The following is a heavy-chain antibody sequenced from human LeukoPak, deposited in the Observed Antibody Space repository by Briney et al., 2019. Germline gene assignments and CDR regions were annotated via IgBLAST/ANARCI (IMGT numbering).Heavy chain of an antibody. D-gene: IGHD5-24*01. J-gene: IGHJ4*02. CDR1: GFTFSSYA. CDR3: ARDGYNYGNY. CDR2: ISYDGSNK. Sequence: GGSLRLSCAASGFTFSSYAMHWVCQAPGKGLEWVAVISYDGSNKYYADSVKGRFTISRDNSKNTLYLQMNSLRAEDTAVYYCARDGYNYGNYWGQGTLVTVSS. V-gene: IGHV3-30-3*01.